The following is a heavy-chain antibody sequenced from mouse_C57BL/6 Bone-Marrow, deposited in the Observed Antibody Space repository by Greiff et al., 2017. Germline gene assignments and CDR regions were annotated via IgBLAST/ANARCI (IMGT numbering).Heavy chain of an antibody. CDR2: INPNNGGT. CDR1: GYTFTDYN. V-gene: IGHV1-18*01. Sequence: VQLQQSGPELVKPGASVKIPCKASGYTFTDYNMDWVKQSHGKSLEWIGDINPNNGGTIYNQKFKGKATLTVDKSSSTAYMQLRSLTSEDTAVYYCASPSYGCYAMDYWGQGTSVTVSS. J-gene: IGHJ4*01. CDR3: ASPSYGCYAMDY. D-gene: IGHD2-2*01.